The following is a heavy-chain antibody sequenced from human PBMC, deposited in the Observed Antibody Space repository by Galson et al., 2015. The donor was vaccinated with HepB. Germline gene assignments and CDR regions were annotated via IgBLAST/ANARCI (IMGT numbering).Heavy chain of an antibody. D-gene: IGHD2-21*02. CDR3: AKDQGRVVTEGYFDY. CDR2: ISGSGGST. Sequence: SLRLSCAASGFTFSSYAMSWVRQAPGKGLEWVSAISGSGGSTYYADSVKGRFTISRDNSKNTLYLQMNSLRAEDTAVYYCAKDQGRVVTEGYFDYWGQGTLVTVSS. J-gene: IGHJ4*02. CDR1: GFTFSSYA. V-gene: IGHV3-23*01.